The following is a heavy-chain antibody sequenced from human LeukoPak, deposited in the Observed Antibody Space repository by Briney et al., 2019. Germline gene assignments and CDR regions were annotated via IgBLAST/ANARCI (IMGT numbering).Heavy chain of an antibody. D-gene: IGHD2-15*01. CDR2: ISAYSGHT. CDR1: GYTFTSYG. CDR3: ARVYCSGGSCLDAFDI. Sequence: GASVKFSCKASGYTFTSYGISWVRQAPGQGLEWMGWISAYSGHTYYARKLQGRVTMTTHTSTSTAYMELRSLRSDDTAVYYCARVYCSGGSCLDAFDIWGQGTMVTVSS. V-gene: IGHV1-18*01. J-gene: IGHJ3*02.